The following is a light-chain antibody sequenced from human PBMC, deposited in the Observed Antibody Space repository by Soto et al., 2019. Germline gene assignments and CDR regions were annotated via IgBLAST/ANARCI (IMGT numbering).Light chain of an antibody. V-gene: IGLV1-40*01. CDR2: GNA. CDR3: KSYDSSLSGSWV. Sequence: QSVLTQPPSVSGAPGQGVTISCAGGSSNIGAGYDVHWYQHLPGKPPKLLIYGNANRPSGVPDRFSASTSGTSASLAISDLKAEDEADYYCKSYDSSLSGSWVFGGGTKLTVL. CDR1: SSNIGAGYD. J-gene: IGLJ3*02.